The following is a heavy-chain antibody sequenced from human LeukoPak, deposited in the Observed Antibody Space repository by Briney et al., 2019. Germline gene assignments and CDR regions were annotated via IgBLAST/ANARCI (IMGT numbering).Heavy chain of an antibody. CDR3: ARVPSQYYYDSSGSNAFDI. CDR2: INHSGST. CDR1: GGSFSGYY. D-gene: IGHD3-22*01. J-gene: IGHJ3*02. Sequence: SETLSLTCAVYGGSFSGYYWSWIRQPPGKGLEWIGEINHSGSTNYNPSLKSRVTISVDTSKNQFSLKLSSVTAADTAVYYCARVPSQYYYDSSGSNAFDIWGQGTMVTVSS. V-gene: IGHV4-34*01.